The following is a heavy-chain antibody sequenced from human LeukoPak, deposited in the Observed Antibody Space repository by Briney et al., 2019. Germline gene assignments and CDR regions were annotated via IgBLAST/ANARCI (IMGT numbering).Heavy chain of an antibody. D-gene: IGHD3-22*01. J-gene: IGHJ4*02. CDR3: ARDPSGYFNY. V-gene: IGHV4-61*01. CDR1: GGSVSSGNYY. CDR2: RHYSGST. Sequence: SETLSLTCTVSGGSVSSGNYYWSWIRQPPGKGLEWVGYRHYSGSTNYNPSLKSRVTISVDTSKNQFSLKLSSVTAADTAVYYCARDPSGYFNYWGQGTLATVSS.